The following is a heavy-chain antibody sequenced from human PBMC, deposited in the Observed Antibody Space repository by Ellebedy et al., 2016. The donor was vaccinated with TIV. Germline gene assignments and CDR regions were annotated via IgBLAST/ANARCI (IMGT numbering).Heavy chain of an antibody. D-gene: IGHD5-24*01. J-gene: IGHJ4*02. V-gene: IGHV3-53*01. CDR1: GFTVSSNY. CDR3: ARDLMGEADY. Sequence: GGSLRLXCAASGFTVSSNYMSWVRQAPGKGLEWVSVIYSGGSTYYADSVKGRFTISRDNSKNTLYLQMNSLRAEDTAVYYCARDLMGEADYWGQGTLVTVSS. CDR2: IYSGGST.